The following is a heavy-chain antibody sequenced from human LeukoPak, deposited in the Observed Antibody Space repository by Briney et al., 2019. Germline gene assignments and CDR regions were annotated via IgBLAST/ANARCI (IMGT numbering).Heavy chain of an antibody. V-gene: IGHV4-38-2*02. J-gene: IGHJ4*02. D-gene: IGHD3-10*01. CDR2: IYHSGST. Sequence: SETLSLTCTVSGYSISSGYYWGWIRQPPGKGLEWIGSIYHSGSTYYNPSLKSRVTISVDTSKNQFSLKLSSVTAADTAVYYCAREEGGLLWFGELSPFDYWGQGTLVTVSS. CDR1: GYSISSGYY. CDR3: AREEGGLLWFGELSPFDY.